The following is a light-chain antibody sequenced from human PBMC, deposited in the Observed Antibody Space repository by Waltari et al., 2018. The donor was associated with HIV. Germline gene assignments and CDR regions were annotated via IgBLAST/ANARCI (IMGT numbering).Light chain of an antibody. CDR1: SRDVGAYNY. Sequence: HSALTQPASVSGSPGQSITISCTGTSRDVGAYNYVSVYQQHPAKAPKLIIYDVTKRPSGVPNRFAGSKSGNTASLTISGLRAEDEADYYCTSYASGSTPCVFGTGTKVTVL. V-gene: IGLV2-14*03. CDR2: DVT. CDR3: TSYASGSTPCV. J-gene: IGLJ1*01.